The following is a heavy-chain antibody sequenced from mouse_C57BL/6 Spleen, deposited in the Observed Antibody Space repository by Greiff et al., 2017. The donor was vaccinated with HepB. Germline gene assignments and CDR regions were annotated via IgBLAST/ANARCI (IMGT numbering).Heavy chain of an antibody. J-gene: IGHJ4*01. CDR2: IDPANGNT. V-gene: IGHV14-3*01. D-gene: IGHD3-2*02. CDR1: GFNIKNTY. Sequence: EVQLQESVAELVRPGASVKLSCTASGFNIKNTYIHWVKQRPEQGLEWIGRIDPANGNTKYAPKFQGKATITADTSSNTAYLQLSSLTSEDTAIYYCARTQAGAMDYWGQGTSVTVSS. CDR3: ARTQAGAMDY.